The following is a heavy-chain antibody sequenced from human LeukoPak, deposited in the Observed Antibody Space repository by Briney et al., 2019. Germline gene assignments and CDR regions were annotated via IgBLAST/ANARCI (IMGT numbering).Heavy chain of an antibody. D-gene: IGHD4-17*01. CDR3: ARASTVTTDYFDY. CDR1: GGSISSYY. J-gene: IGHJ4*02. CDR2: IYYSGST. V-gene: IGHV4-59*08. Sequence: SSETLSLTCTVSGGSISSYYWSWIRQPPGKGLEWIGYIYYSGSTNYNPSLKSRVTISVDTSKNQFSLKLSSVTAADTAVYYCARASTVTTDYFDYWGQGTLVTVSS.